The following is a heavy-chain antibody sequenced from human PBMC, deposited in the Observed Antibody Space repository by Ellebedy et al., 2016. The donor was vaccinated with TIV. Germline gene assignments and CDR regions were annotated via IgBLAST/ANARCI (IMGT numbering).Heavy chain of an antibody. D-gene: IGHD1-26*01. CDR2: ISGSGGST. CDR3: ARARLKWELPYYFDY. J-gene: IGHJ4*02. V-gene: IGHV3-23*01. CDR1: GFTFSSYA. Sequence: GESLKISCAASGFTFSSYAMSWVRQAPGKGLEWVSAISGSGGSTYYADSVKGRFTISRDNSKNTLYLQMNSLRAEDTAVYYCARARLKWELPYYFDYWGQGTLVTVSS.